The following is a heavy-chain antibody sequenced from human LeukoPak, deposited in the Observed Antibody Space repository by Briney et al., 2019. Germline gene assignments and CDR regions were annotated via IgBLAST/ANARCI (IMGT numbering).Heavy chain of an antibody. CDR1: GGSIRSSSYY. CDR2: IYYSGST. CDR3: ARLDGYFDWLLTIDY. V-gene: IGHV4-39*01. J-gene: IGHJ4*02. Sequence: SETLSLTCTVSGGSIRSSSYYWGWIRRPPGKGLEWIGSIYYSGSTYYNPSLKSRVTISVDTSKNQFSLKLSSVTAADTAVYYCARLDGYFDWLLTIDYWGQGTLVTVSS. D-gene: IGHD3-9*01.